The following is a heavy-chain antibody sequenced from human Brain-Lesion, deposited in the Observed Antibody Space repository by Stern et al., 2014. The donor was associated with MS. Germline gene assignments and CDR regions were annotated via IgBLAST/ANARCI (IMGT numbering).Heavy chain of an antibody. V-gene: IGHV3-33*06. CDR3: AKDKKDSSGWNLYFYGMDV. CDR1: GFTFRSYG. D-gene: IGHD6-19*01. Sequence: VQLVESGGGVVQPGRSLRLSCAVSGFTFRSYGMYWVRQAPGKGLEGGAGIWFAGTKKNYIESVKGRFTISRDNSKNTLSLQMTSLRAEDTAVYYCAKDKKDSSGWNLYFYGMDVWGQGTTVIVSS. J-gene: IGHJ6*02. CDR2: IWFAGTKK.